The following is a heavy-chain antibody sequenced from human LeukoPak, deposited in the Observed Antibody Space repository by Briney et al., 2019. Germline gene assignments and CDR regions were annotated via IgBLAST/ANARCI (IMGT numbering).Heavy chain of an antibody. Sequence: GGSLRLSCFASGFSFSIYWMHWVRQAPGKGLVWVSRITSDGSTANYADSVEGRFTISRDNAKNTLFLQMNSLRAEDTAVYYCARGWEQQGVGAFHVWGQGTMVTVSS. D-gene: IGHD1/OR15-1a*01. J-gene: IGHJ3*01. CDR3: ARGWEQQGVGAFHV. CDR2: ITSDGSTA. CDR1: GFSFSIYW. V-gene: IGHV3-74*01.